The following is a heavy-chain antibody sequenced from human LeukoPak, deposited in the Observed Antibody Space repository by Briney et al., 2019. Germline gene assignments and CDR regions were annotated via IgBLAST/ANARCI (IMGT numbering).Heavy chain of an antibody. CDR1: GGSISSYY. CDR3: ARLGGNGWYGGNFNWFDP. D-gene: IGHD6-19*01. Sequence: SETLSLTCTVSGGSISSYYWSWIRQPPGKGLEWIGYIYYSGSTNYNPSLKSRVTISVDTSKNQFSLKLSSVTAADTAVYYCARLGGNGWYGGNFNWFDPWGQGTLVTVSS. V-gene: IGHV4-59*01. CDR2: IYYSGST. J-gene: IGHJ5*02.